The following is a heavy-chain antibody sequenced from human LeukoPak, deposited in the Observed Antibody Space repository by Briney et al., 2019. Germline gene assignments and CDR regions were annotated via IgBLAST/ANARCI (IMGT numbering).Heavy chain of an antibody. J-gene: IGHJ4*02. V-gene: IGHV4-39*07. CDR3: ARGGYYDERLVH. CDR2: IYYSGST. CDR1: GGSISSSSYY. D-gene: IGHD3-22*01. Sequence: PSETLSLTCTVSGGSISSSSYYWGWIRQPPGKGLEWIGSIYYSGSTYYNPSLKSRVTISVDTSKNQFSLKLSSVTAADTAVYYCARGGYYDERLVHWGQGTLVTVSS.